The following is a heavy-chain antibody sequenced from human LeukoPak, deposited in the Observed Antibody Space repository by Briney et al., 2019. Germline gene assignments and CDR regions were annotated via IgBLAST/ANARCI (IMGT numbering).Heavy chain of an antibody. CDR2: ISGSGGSA. V-gene: IGHV3-23*01. Sequence: GGSLRLSCAASGFTFSSYAMSWVRQAPGKGLEWVSAISGSGGSAYYADSVKGRLTISRDNSKNTLYLQMNSLRAEDTAVYYCAKDGSGYSYGSGRYYFDYWGQGTLVTVSS. D-gene: IGHD5-18*01. CDR3: AKDGSGYSYGSGRYYFDY. CDR1: GFTFSSYA. J-gene: IGHJ4*02.